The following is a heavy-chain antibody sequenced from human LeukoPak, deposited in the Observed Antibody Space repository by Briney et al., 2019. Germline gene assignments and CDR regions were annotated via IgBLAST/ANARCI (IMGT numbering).Heavy chain of an antibody. J-gene: IGHJ3*02. CDR2: ISGGAGST. CDR1: GFTFSSYA. V-gene: IGHV3-23*01. Sequence: GGSLRLSCAASGFTFSSYAMSWVRQAPGKGLRWVSIISGGAGSTYYADSVKGRFTISRDNSKNTLYLQMNSLRAEDTAVYYCAKGTLGDFWSGYRGDAFDIWGQGTMVTVSS. CDR3: AKGTLGDFWSGYRGDAFDI. D-gene: IGHD3-3*01.